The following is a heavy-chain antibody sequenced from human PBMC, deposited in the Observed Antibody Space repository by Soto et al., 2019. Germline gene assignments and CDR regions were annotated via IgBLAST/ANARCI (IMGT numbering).Heavy chain of an antibody. V-gene: IGHV3-74*01. D-gene: IGHD4-17*01. CDR1: GFTFSTYW. Sequence: PGGSLRLSCAASGFTFSTYWMHWIRQVPGKGLEWVSRINSDASHTYYADSVKGRFTISRDNSKNTLYLQMNSLRAEDTAVYYCAKVAPWRAVTTVWSYFDYWGQGTLVTVSS. CDR3: AKVAPWRAVTTVWSYFDY. J-gene: IGHJ4*02. CDR2: INSDASHT.